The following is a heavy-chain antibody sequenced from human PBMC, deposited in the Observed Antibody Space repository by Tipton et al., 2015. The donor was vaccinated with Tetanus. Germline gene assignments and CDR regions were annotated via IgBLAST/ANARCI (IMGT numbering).Heavy chain of an antibody. Sequence: GLVKPSETLSLTCAVYGGSFSSSSYYWGWIRQPPGKGLEWIGSIYHSGSTNYNPSLKSRVTISVDTSKNQFSLKLSSVTAADTAVYYCEGYYYYYGMDVWGQGTTVTVSS. CDR2: IYHSGST. V-gene: IGHV4-39*07. J-gene: IGHJ6*02. CDR3: EGYYYYYGMDV. CDR1: GGSFSSSSYY.